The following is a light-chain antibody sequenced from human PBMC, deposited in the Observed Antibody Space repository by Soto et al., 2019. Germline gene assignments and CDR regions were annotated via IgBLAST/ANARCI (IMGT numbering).Light chain of an antibody. V-gene: IGKV1-5*03. CDR2: TAS. CDR1: QSISRW. CDR3: QQYNSYSRT. J-gene: IGKJ1*01. Sequence: DIQMTQSPSTLSASVGDRVTITCRASQSISRWFTWYQQKPGKAPNLLIFTASNLQSGVPSRFSGSGSGTDFTLTISSLQPDDFATYYCQQYNSYSRTFGQGTKVEIK.